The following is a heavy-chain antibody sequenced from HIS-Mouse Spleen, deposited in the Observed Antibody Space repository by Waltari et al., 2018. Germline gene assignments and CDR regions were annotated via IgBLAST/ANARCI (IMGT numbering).Heavy chain of an antibody. D-gene: IGHD6-13*01. J-gene: IGHJ5*02. V-gene: IGHV3-30*18. CDR2: ISYDGSNK. Sequence: QVQLVESGGGVVQPGRSLRLSCAASGFTFSSYGMHWVRQGPGKGLEWVAVISYDGSNKYYADSVKGRFTISRDNSKNTLYLQMNSLRAEDTAVYYCAKEYSSSHNWFDPWGQGTLVTVSS. CDR3: AKEYSSSHNWFDP. CDR1: GFTFSSYG.